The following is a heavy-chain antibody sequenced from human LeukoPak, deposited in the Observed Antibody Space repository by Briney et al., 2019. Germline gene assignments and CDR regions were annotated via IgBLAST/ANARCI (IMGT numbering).Heavy chain of an antibody. J-gene: IGHJ4*02. CDR3: ARDYDSSGSEY. CDR2: INPSGGST. D-gene: IGHD3-22*01. Sequence: ASVKISCKTSGYTFTSYKVYWVRQVPGQGLEWMGIINPSGGSTSYAQKIQGGVTVTRDTSTRTVYMELSSLRSEDTAVYYCARDYDSSGSEYWGQGTLVTVSS. V-gene: IGHV1-46*01. CDR1: GYTFTSYK.